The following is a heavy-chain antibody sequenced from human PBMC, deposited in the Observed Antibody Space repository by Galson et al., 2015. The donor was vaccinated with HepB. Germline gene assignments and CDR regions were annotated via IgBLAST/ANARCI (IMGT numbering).Heavy chain of an antibody. Sequence: SLRLSCAASGFTFSSYAMNWVRQTPGKGLEWVSGINNSGGSTYYADSVKGRFTISRDNSKNTRYLEMNSLRAEDTAVYYCVKTPEEYQLRYGRGNHFDYWGQGTLVTVSS. CDR2: INNSGGST. CDR1: GFTFSSYA. D-gene: IGHD2-2*01. J-gene: IGHJ4*02. V-gene: IGHV3-23*01. CDR3: VKTPEEYQLRYGRGNHFDY.